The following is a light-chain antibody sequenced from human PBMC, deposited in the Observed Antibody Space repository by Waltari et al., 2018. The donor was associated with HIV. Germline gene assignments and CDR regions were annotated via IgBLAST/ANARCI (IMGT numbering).Light chain of an antibody. Sequence: SYVPTQPPPVSVAPGQTARITCGGNNIGSKSVPWYQQKPGQAPVLVIYDDIGRPSGIPERFSGSNSGNTATLTISRVEAGDEADYYCQVWDSSSDHLFGGGTKVTVL. CDR2: DDI. CDR1: NIGSKS. V-gene: IGLV3-21*02. J-gene: IGLJ2*01. CDR3: QVWDSSSDHL.